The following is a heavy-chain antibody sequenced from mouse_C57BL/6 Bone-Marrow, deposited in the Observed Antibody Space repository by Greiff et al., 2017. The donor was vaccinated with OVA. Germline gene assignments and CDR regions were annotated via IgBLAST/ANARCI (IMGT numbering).Heavy chain of an antibody. CDR1: GYSFTDYN. CDR2: INPNYGTT. V-gene: IGHV1-39*01. D-gene: IGHD1-1*01. Sequence: VQLQQSGPELVKPGASVKISCKASGYSFTDYNMNWVKQSHGKSLEWIGVINPNYGTTSYNQKFKGKATLTVDQSSSTAYMQLNSLTSEDSAVYYCAFYYGSSYRYFDVWGTGTTVTFSS. J-gene: IGHJ1*03. CDR3: AFYYGSSYRYFDV.